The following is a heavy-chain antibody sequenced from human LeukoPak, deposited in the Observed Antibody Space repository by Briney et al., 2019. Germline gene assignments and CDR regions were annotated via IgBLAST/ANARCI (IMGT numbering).Heavy chain of an antibody. J-gene: IGHJ2*01. CDR3: ARGGLPGDGCSFDF. Sequence: SETLSLTCALYGGSLSQYYWSWIHQPPGKGLEWIGEIHHSGGTNYNPSLKSRVTISVDTSKNQFSLNLSSVTAADTAVYYCARGGLPGDGCSFDFWGRGTLVTVSS. CDR2: IHHSGGT. V-gene: IGHV4-34*01. D-gene: IGHD5-24*01. CDR1: GGSLSQYY.